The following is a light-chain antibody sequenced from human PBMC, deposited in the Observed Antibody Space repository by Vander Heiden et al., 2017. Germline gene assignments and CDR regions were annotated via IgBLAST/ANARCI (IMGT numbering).Light chain of an antibody. CDR2: NTN. V-gene: IGLV8-61*01. CDR3: VLFMGNGISM. J-gene: IGLJ3*02. Sequence: QTVVTQESSLSVSPGGTITLTCALTSGSGISSNYPSWYQQPPGQAPRTLIYNTNSRSSGVPDRFSGTILGIKAALTITGAQAEDEADYYCVLFMGNGISMFGGGTKVTVL. CDR1: SGSGISSNY.